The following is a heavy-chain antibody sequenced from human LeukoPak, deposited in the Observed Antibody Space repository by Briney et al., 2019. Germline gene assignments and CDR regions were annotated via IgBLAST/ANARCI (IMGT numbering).Heavy chain of an antibody. CDR2: INSDGSST. D-gene: IGHD1-1*01. Sequence: GGSLRLSCAASGFTFSSYWIHWVRQAPGKGLVWVSRINSDGSSTSYADSVKGRFTISRDNAKNTLYLQMNSLRAEDTAVYYCARLNDNYYYYMDVWGKGTTVTVSS. CDR1: GFTFSSYW. V-gene: IGHV3-74*01. J-gene: IGHJ6*03. CDR3: ARLNDNYYYYMDV.